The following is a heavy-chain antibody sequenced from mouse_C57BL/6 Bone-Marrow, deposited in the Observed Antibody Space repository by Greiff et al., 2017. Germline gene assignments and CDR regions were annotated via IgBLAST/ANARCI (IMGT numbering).Heavy chain of an antibody. CDR2: IDPEDGDT. CDR1: GFNIKDYY. Sequence: VQLQQSGAELVKPGASVKLSCTASGFNIKDYYMHWVKQRTEQGLEWIGRIDPEDGDTKYATKFQGKATITADTSSNTAYLQLSSLTSEDTAVYYCARDGDSNSDFDYWGQGTTLTVSS. J-gene: IGHJ2*01. D-gene: IGHD2-5*01. V-gene: IGHV14-2*01. CDR3: ARDGDSNSDFDY.